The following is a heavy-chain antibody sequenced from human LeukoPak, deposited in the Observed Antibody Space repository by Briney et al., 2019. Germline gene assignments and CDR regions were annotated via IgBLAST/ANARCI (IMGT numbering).Heavy chain of an antibody. CDR3: AGAGIKVKPRRYYYYGMDV. CDR2: ISTRSSSV. Sequence: GWSLSLSCAASGFTFSRYRMSWVRQAPAQGQEWVSYISTRSSSVHSADAVNSRFTISRDKAKNSLYMQMNSLRDENTAVYYCAGAGIKVKPRRYYYYGMDVWGQGTTVTVSS. V-gene: IGHV3-48*02. D-gene: IGHD1-1*01. CDR1: GFTFSRYR. J-gene: IGHJ6*02.